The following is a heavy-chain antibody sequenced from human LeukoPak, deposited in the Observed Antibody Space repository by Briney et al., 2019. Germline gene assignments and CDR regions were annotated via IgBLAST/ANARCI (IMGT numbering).Heavy chain of an antibody. V-gene: IGHV4-34*01. D-gene: IGHD5-18*01. J-gene: IGHJ6*03. CDR1: GGSFSDYY. Sequence: GTLSLTCAVYGGSFSDYYLSWVRQAPGKGLEWIGEINPSGSTYYSASLKSRVTISVDTSKKQLSLQRSSVAAAATAEYFCARVGYRYIINAWSRTGHSAYPTKYYYHMDVWDKGTTVTVS. CDR3: ARVGYRYIINAWSRTGHSAYPTKYYYHMDV. CDR2: INPSGST.